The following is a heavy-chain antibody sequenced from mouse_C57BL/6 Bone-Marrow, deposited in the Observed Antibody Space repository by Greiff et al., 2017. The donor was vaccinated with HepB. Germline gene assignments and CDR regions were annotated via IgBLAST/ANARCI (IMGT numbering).Heavy chain of an antibody. CDR1: GFTFSDYY. CDR2: INYDGSST. Sequence: VESEGGLVQPGSSMKLSCTASGFTFSDYYMAWVRQVPEKGLEWVANINYDGSSTYYLDSLKSRFIISRDNAKNILYLQMSSLKSEDTATYYCAREGGYDYAMDYWGQGTSVTVSS. J-gene: IGHJ4*01. D-gene: IGHD2-2*01. CDR3: AREGGYDYAMDY. V-gene: IGHV5-16*01.